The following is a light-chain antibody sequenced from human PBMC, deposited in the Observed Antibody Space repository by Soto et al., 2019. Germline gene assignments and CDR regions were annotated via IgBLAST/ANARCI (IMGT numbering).Light chain of an antibody. V-gene: IGKV3-15*01. CDR1: QSVGRN. CDR3: QQYNHWPPLT. CDR2: GAS. Sequence: EIVMTQSPAILSVSPGERDTLSCRASQSVGRNLAWYQQKPGQAPRLLIYGASTRATGIPARFSGSGSGTEFTLTISSLQSEDFAIYSCQQYNHWPPLTFGGGTKVEIK. J-gene: IGKJ4*01.